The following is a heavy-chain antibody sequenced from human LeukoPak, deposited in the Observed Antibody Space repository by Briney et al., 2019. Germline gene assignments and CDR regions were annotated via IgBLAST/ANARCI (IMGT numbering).Heavy chain of an antibody. D-gene: IGHD6-6*01. CDR3: ARVDSSSSDDYYYYYYMDV. V-gene: IGHV1-2*02. CDR1: GYSFTDYY. CDR2: INPNSGGT. J-gene: IGHJ6*03. Sequence: ASVKVSCKASGYSFTDYYINWVRQAPGQGLEWMGWINPNSGGTNYAQKFQGRVTMTRDTSISTAYMELSRLRSDDTAVYYCARVDSSSSDDYYYYYYMDVWGKGTTVTVSS.